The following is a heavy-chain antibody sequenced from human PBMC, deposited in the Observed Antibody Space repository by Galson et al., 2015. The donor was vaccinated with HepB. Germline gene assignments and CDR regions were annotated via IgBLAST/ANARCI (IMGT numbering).Heavy chain of an antibody. CDR3: AKGRRVTTATSIDY. J-gene: IGHJ4*02. CDR2: ISYDGSNK. D-gene: IGHD4-11*01. Sequence: SLRLSCAASGLTFSSYGMHWVRQAPGKGLEWVALISYDGSNKDYADSVKGRFSISRDNSKNILYLQINSLRTEDTAVYYCAKGRRVTTATSIDYWGQGTLITVSS. CDR1: GLTFSSYG. V-gene: IGHV3-30*18.